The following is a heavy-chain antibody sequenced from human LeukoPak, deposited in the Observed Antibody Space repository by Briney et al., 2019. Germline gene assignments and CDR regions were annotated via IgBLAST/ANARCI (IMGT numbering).Heavy chain of an antibody. V-gene: IGHV3-11*04. J-gene: IGHJ5*02. CDR3: ARHIVVVPAAMSP. CDR1: GFTFSDYY. CDR2: ISSSGSTI. Sequence: PGGSLRLSCAASGFTFSDYYMSRIRQAPGKGLEWVSYISSSGSTIYYADSVKGRFTISRDNAKNSLYLQMNSLRAEDTAVYYCARHIVVVPAAMSPWGQGTLVTVSS. D-gene: IGHD2-2*01.